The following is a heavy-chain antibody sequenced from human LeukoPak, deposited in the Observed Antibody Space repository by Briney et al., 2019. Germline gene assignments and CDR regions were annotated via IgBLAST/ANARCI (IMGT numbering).Heavy chain of an antibody. Sequence: PSQTLSLTCAVSGGSISSGGYSWSWIRQPPGKGLEWIGYIYYSGSTNYNPSLKSRVTISVDTSKNQFSLKLSSVTAADTAVYYCARDFSRGYSYARAEYGMDVWGQGTTVTVSS. D-gene: IGHD5-18*01. V-gene: IGHV4-61*08. CDR1: GGSISSGGYS. CDR2: IYYSGST. J-gene: IGHJ6*02. CDR3: ARDFSRGYSYARAEYGMDV.